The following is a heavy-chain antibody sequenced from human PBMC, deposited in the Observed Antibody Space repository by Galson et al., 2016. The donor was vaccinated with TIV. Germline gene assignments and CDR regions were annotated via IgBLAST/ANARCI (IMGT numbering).Heavy chain of an antibody. V-gene: IGHV3-66*02. Sequence: SLRLSCAASGLSVSINYMTWVRQAPGKGLEWVSLISDGGKTYYSDSVKGRFTISRDNSKNTLYLQMNGLRAEDTAVYYCARDRVVDATYYYYYYGMDDWGQGTAATVSS. J-gene: IGHJ6*02. CDR1: GLSVSINY. D-gene: IGHD1-26*01. CDR3: ARDRVVDATYYYYYYGMDD. CDR2: ISDGGKT.